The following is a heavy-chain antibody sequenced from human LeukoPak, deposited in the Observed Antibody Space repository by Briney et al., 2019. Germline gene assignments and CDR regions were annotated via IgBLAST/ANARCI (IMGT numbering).Heavy chain of an antibody. CDR1: GFTVSSNY. CDR2: FSGGGT. J-gene: IGHJ4*02. Sequence: GGSLRLSCAASGFTVSSNYMSWVRQAPGKGLEWVSAFSGGGTYYADSVKGRFTISRDNSKNTLYLQMNSLRVEDTAYYYCARQSGWYVASDYWGQGTLVTVSS. V-gene: IGHV3-53*01. D-gene: IGHD6-19*01. CDR3: ARQSGWYVASDY.